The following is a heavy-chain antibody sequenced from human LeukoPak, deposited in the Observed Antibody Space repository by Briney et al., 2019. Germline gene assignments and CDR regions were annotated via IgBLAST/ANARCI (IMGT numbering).Heavy chain of an antibody. D-gene: IGHD1-26*01. J-gene: IGHJ3*02. CDR3: ARGWSGSVTAADI. CDR2: IYISGRT. Sequence: PSQSLSLTCTVSGGSMSSNYRTWVRQPAGKGLEWVGRIYISGRTSYNPSLKSRATMSLETSNNQFALKFDSVTAADTAVYYCARGWSGSVTAADIWGRGTLVTVSS. CDR1: GGSMSSNY. V-gene: IGHV4-4*07.